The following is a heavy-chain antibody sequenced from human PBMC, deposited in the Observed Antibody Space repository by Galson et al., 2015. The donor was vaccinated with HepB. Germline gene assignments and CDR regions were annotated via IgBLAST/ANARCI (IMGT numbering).Heavy chain of an antibody. CDR2: IYPGDPDT. V-gene: IGHV5-51*01. D-gene: IGHD2-2*01. Sequence: QSGAEVKKPGESLKISCKGSGYSFTSYWIGWVRQMPGKGLEWMGIIYPGDPDTRYSPSFQGQVTISADKSISTAYLQWSSLKASDTAMYYCARHSPYCSSTSCYLAYWGQGTLVTVSS. J-gene: IGHJ4*02. CDR1: GYSFTSYW. CDR3: ARHSPYCSSTSCYLAY.